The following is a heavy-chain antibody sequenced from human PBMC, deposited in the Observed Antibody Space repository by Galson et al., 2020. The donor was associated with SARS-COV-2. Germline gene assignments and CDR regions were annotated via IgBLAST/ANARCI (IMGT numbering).Heavy chain of an antibody. CDR1: CGTFSSYA. CDR3: ARDPSEWERGFDP. D-gene: IGHD1-26*01. V-gene: IGHV1-69*10. J-gene: IGHJ5*02. CDR2: LIPILGTA. Sequence: SVKVSCKASCGTFSSYAISCVRQAPGQGSEWMAGLIPILGTANYEQKFQGRVTITADKSTSTAYMELSSLRSEGTAVYYCARDPSEWERGFDPLGQGTLVTVSS.